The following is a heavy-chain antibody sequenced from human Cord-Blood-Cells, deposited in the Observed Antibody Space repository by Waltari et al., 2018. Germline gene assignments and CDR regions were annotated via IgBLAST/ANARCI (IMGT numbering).Heavy chain of an antibody. Sequence: QVQLVQSGAAVKKPGSSVKVSCKASGGPFSSYAISRVRQAPGQGLEWMGRIIPILGIANSAQTLQGRVTITADKSTSTAYMELSSLISEDTAVYYWARDGQVATTAFDIWGQGTMVTVSS. J-gene: IGHJ3*02. V-gene: IGHV1-69*09. D-gene: IGHD5-12*01. CDR2: IIPILGIA. CDR3: ARDGQVATTAFDI. CDR1: GGPFSSYA.